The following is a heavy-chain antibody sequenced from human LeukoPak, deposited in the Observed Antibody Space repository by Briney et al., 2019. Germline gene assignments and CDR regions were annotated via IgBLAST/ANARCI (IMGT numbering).Heavy chain of an antibody. D-gene: IGHD2-21*02. V-gene: IGHV3-15*01. CDR1: GFTFSSYW. CDR3: TTELYCGGDCYPGG. Sequence: GGSLRLSCAASGFTFSSYWMSWVRPAPGKGLEWVGLIQSKTDSGTTDYAAPVKGRFTISRDDSKNTLYLQMNSLKTDDTAVYYCTTELYCGGDCYPGGWGQGTLVTVSS. CDR2: IQSKTDSGTT. J-gene: IGHJ4*02.